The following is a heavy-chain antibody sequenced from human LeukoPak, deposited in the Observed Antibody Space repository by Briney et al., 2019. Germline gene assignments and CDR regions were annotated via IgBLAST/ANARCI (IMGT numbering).Heavy chain of an antibody. CDR2: IHNDGST. Sequence: GGSLRLSCAASGFDVSINYMNWIGQSPEKGLEWVSIIHNDGSTYYADSVKGRFTVSRDNSKNTVSLQMDSLRVDDTGIYYCARGFLQLTPYYFDYWGQGALVTVSS. D-gene: IGHD1-1*01. CDR1: GFDVSINY. V-gene: IGHV3-66*01. CDR3: ARGFLQLTPYYFDY. J-gene: IGHJ4*02.